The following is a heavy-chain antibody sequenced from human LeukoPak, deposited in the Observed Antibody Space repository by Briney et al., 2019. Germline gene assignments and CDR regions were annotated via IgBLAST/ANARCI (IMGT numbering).Heavy chain of an antibody. V-gene: IGHV3-9*01. CDR3: VKDKGVEAAAGTWGGFDY. Sequence: GRSLRLSCAASGFTFADYAMHWVRQAPGKGLEWGSGISWNSGSIGYADSVKGRFTISRDNAKTSLYLQMNSLRAEDTALYYCVKDKGVEAAAGTWGGFDYWGQGTLVTVSS. CDR1: GFTFADYA. CDR2: ISWNSGSI. D-gene: IGHD6-13*01. J-gene: IGHJ4*02.